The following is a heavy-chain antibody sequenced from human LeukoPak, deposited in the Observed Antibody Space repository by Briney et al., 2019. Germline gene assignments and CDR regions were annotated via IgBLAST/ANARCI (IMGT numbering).Heavy chain of an antibody. D-gene: IGHD2-15*01. CDR1: GFTFSSAW. CDR3: TTAPNPIVVVVAATLYYFDY. V-gene: IGHV3-15*01. Sequence: GGSLRLSCAASGFTFSSAWMSWVRQAPGKGLEWVGRIKSKTDSGTTDYAVHVKGRFTIYRDDSKNTLYLQMNSLKTEDTAVYYCTTAPNPIVVVVAATLYYFDYWGQGTLVTVSS. J-gene: IGHJ4*02. CDR2: IKSKTDSGTT.